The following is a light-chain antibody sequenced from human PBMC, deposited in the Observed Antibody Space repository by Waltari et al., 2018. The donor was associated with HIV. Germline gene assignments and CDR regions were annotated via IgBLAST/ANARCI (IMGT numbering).Light chain of an antibody. CDR3: QHHDNLSIT. V-gene: IGKV1-33*01. J-gene: IGKJ5*01. CDR1: QDITHY. Sequence: DIQMTQSPSSLSASVGDRVTITCQASQDITHYLNWYQQKPGKAPNLLIFDASKLQPGVPSRFRGSGSGTDFTFTISSLEPEDIATYFCQHHDNLSITFGQGTRLEMK. CDR2: DAS.